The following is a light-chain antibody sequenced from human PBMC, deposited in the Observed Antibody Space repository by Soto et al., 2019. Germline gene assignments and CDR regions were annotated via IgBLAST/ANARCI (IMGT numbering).Light chain of an antibody. CDR3: HHYGRSPP. J-gene: IGKJ5*01. Sequence: ESAWTHSPFALSLSAGERSTLSCGASQSVSSSYLSWYQQKPGQAPRLLIYGASSRATGIPDRFSGSGSGTDFTLTISSLEPGDCAVYYCHHYGRSPPFGQGTLLDIK. CDR1: QSVSSSY. CDR2: GAS. V-gene: IGKV3-20*01.